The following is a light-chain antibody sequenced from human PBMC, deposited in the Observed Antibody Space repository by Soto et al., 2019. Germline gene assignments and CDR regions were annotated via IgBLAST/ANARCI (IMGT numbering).Light chain of an antibody. V-gene: IGKV3-11*01. CDR3: NQRSNCPPLLT. J-gene: IGKJ4*01. CDR1: QSVSSY. Sequence: EIVVTQSPDTLSLSPGERATLSCRASQSVSSYLAWYQQKPGQAPRLLIYDASNRATGIPARFSGSGSGTVFTLTISSLEPEDFAVYYYNQRSNCPPLLTFGGGTKVEIK. CDR2: DAS.